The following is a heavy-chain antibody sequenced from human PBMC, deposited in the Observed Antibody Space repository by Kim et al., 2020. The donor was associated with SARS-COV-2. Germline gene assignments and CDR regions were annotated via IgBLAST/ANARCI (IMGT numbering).Heavy chain of an antibody. D-gene: IGHD3-3*01. Sequence: GSLRLSCAASGFTVSTNYMSWVRQAPGKGLESVSVIYSGGTTYYADSVKGRFTISRDNSKNTLYLQMNSLRAEDTAVYYCAREIWSGYYVDYWGQGTLVTVSS. CDR3: AREIWSGYYVDY. J-gene: IGHJ4*02. V-gene: IGHV3-66*01. CDR2: IYSGGTT. CDR1: GFTVSTNY.